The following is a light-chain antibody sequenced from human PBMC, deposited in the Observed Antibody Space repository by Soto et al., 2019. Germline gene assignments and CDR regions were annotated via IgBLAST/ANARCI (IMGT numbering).Light chain of an antibody. CDR2: KAS. CDR3: QHYNSYSEA. V-gene: IGKV1-5*03. Sequence: DIQMTQSPSTLSGSVGDRVTITCRASQTISSWLAWYQQKPGKAPKLLIYKASTLKSGVPSRFSGSGSGTEFTLTISSLQPDPFATYYCQHYNSYSEAFGQGTKVDIK. CDR1: QTISSW. J-gene: IGKJ1*01.